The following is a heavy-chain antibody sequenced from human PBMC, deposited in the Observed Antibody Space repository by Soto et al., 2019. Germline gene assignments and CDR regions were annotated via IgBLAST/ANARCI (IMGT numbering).Heavy chain of an antibody. J-gene: IGHJ6*02. V-gene: IGHV6-1*01. CDR2: TYYRSKWYN. Sequence: PSPTLSLTCAISGDSVSSNSAAWNWIRQSPSRGLEWLGRTYYRSKWYNDYAVSLKSRITIYPDTSKNQCCRQLNSVTPEDTAVYYCARGRSSSRAWCDYGRCGWGQGTTFRVSS. CDR3: ARGRSSSRAWCDYGRCG. CDR1: GDSVSSNSAA. D-gene: IGHD6-13*01.